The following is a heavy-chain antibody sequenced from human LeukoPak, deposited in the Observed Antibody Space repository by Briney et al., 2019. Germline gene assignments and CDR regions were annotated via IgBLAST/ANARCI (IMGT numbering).Heavy chain of an antibody. J-gene: IGHJ4*02. V-gene: IGHV3-23*01. Sequence: PGGSLRLSCAASGFTFSNSALSWVRQAPGKGLEWVSDISGSGGSTYYADSVKGRFTISRDNSKNTLYLQMNSLRAEDTAVYYCARELGSSGWYEAYFDYWGQGTLVTVSS. CDR2: ISGSGGST. CDR3: ARELGSSGWYEAYFDY. CDR1: GFTFSNSA. D-gene: IGHD6-19*01.